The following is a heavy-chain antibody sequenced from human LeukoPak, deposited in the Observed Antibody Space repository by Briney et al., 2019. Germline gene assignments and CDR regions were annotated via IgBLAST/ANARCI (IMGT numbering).Heavy chain of an antibody. CDR3: ASDPPWTSDAFDI. CDR2: IYSGGST. CDR1: GFTVSSNY. V-gene: IGHV3-66*01. Sequence: GGSLRLSCAASGFTVSSNYMSWVRQATGKGLEWVSVIYSGGSTYYADSVKGRFTISRDNSKNTLYLQMNSLRAEDTAVYYCASDPPWTSDAFDIWGQGTKVTVSS. J-gene: IGHJ3*02. D-gene: IGHD1-1*01.